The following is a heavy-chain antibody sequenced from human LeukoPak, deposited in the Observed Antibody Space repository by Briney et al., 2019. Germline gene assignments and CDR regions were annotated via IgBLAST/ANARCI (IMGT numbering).Heavy chain of an antibody. J-gene: IGHJ5*02. V-gene: IGHV3-74*01. CDR1: GITFGNNW. CDR3: ARDVPHNWFDT. Sequence: PGGSLRLSCAASGITFGNNWMHWVRQAPGKGLVWISRINSDGGGAIYADSVEGRFTVSRDNAKNTLYLQMNSLRAEDTAVYYCARDVPHNWFDTWGQGTLVTVSS. CDR2: INSDGGGA.